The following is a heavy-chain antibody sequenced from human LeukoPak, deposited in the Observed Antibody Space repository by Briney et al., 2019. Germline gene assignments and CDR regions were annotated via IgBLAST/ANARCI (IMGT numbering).Heavy chain of an antibody. V-gene: IGHV1-3*01. Sequence: ASVKVSCKASGYTFTSYAMHWVRQAPGQRLEWMGWINAGNGNTKYSQKFQGRVTITRDTSASTVYMELSSLRSEDTAVYYCARVNGARWPDYYYYGMDVWGQGTTVTVSS. CDR1: GYTFTSYA. CDR2: INAGNGNT. J-gene: IGHJ6*02. D-gene: IGHD4-23*01. CDR3: ARVNGARWPDYYYYGMDV.